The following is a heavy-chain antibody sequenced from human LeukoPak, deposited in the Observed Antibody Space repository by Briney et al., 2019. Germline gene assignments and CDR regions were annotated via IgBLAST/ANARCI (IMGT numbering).Heavy chain of an antibody. D-gene: IGHD2-2*01. CDR1: GGSFSGYY. Sequence: SETLSLTCAVYGGSFSGYYWNWIRQPPGKGLEWIGEINHSGRTNYNPSLKSRVTMSADTSKNQISLKLSPVTAADTAVYYCATSPHCSSTSCYRVWGKGTTVTVSS. J-gene: IGHJ6*04. CDR3: ATSPHCSSTSCYRV. CDR2: INHSGRT. V-gene: IGHV4-34*01.